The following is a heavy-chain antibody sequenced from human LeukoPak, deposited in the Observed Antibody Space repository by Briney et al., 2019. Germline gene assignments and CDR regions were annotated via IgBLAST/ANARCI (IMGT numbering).Heavy chain of an antibody. CDR1: GFTFSSYA. J-gene: IGHJ4*02. CDR2: ISGSGGST. D-gene: IGHD6-19*01. V-gene: IGHV3-23*01. Sequence: GGSLRLSCAASGFTFSSYAMSWVRQAPGKGLEWVSAISGSGGSTYYADSVKGRFTISRDNSKNTLYLQMNSLRAEDTAVCYCAKDLLIAVAGLFDYWGQGTLVTVSS. CDR3: AKDLLIAVAGLFDY.